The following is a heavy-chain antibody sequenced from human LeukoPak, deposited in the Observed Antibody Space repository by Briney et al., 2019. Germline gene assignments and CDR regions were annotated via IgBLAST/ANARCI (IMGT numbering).Heavy chain of an antibody. Sequence: PSETLFLTCAVYGGSFSGYYWSWIRQPPGKGLEWIGEINHSGSTNYNPSLKSRVTISVDTSKNQFSLKLSSVTAADTAVYYCARGPRLSRYCSSTSCRRFDYWGQGTLVTVSS. CDR3: ARGPRLSRYCSSTSCRRFDY. CDR2: INHSGST. D-gene: IGHD2-2*01. V-gene: IGHV4-34*01. CDR1: GGSFSGYY. J-gene: IGHJ4*02.